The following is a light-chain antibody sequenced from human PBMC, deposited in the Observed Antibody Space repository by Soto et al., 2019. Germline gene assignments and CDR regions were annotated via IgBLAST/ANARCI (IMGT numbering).Light chain of an antibody. V-gene: IGKV4-1*01. J-gene: IGKJ1*01. Sequence: DIVMTQSRDSLAVSLGERATINCKYAQSVLYSANNKNYLGWHQQKPGQPPRLLIYGTSSRATGISDWISGSGAGTDFTLTISRLEHEDVAVYYCQQCGSLTGTFGQGTKVDIK. CDR2: GTS. CDR1: QSVLYSANNKNY. CDR3: QQCGSLTGT.